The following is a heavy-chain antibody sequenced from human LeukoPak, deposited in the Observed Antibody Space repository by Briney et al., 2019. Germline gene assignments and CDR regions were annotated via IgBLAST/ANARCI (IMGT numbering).Heavy chain of an antibody. D-gene: IGHD3-22*01. CDR3: TVGGYYDSNAFLDY. Sequence: SETLSLTCTVSGGSISSSSYYWGWLRQPPGKGLEWIGSIYYSGSTYYNPSLKSRVTISVDRSKNQFSLKLNSVTAADTAVYYGTVGGYYDSNAFLDYWGQGTLVTVSS. V-gene: IGHV4-39*07. J-gene: IGHJ4*02. CDR1: GGSISSSSYY. CDR2: IYYSGST.